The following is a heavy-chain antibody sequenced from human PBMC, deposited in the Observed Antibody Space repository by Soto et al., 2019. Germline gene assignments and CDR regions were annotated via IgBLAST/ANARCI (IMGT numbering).Heavy chain of an antibody. V-gene: IGHV1-18*01. J-gene: IGHJ4*02. Sequence: QVQLVQSGAEVKKPGASVKVSCKASGYTFTSYGISWVRQAPGQGLEWMGWISAYNGNTNYAQKLQGRVTMTTDTSTSTAYMELRSLRSDDTAVFYCAIASITMVRGVIIIVEDFDYWGQGTLVTVSS. D-gene: IGHD3-10*01. CDR1: GYTFTSYG. CDR2: ISAYNGNT. CDR3: AIASITMVRGVIIIVEDFDY.